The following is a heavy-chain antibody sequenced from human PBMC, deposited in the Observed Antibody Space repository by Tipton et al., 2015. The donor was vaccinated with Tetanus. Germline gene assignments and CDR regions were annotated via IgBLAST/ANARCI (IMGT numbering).Heavy chain of an antibody. CDR2: IFYSGST. Sequence: TLSLTCTVSGGSISSSYWNWIRQPPGKGLEWIGYIFYSGSTNYNPSLKSRVTISVDTSKNQFSLKLSSVTAADTAVYYCARDMRGEGGGWYTDYWGQGTLVTVSS. V-gene: IGHV4-59*01. CDR1: GGSISSSY. J-gene: IGHJ4*02. D-gene: IGHD6-19*01. CDR3: ARDMRGEGGGWYTDY.